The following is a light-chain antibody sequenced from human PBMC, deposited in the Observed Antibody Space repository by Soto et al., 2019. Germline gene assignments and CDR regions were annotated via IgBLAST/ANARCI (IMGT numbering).Light chain of an antibody. Sequence: QSVLTQPPSLSGAPGQRVTISCTGSSSNIGTYYDVHWYQQIPGTAPKLLIYGNSNRPSGVPDRFSGSKSGTSASLAITGLQAEDEADYYCQSYDSSLSSLVFGGGTKLTVL. V-gene: IGLV1-40*01. CDR2: GNS. CDR3: QSYDSSLSSLV. J-gene: IGLJ2*01. CDR1: SSNIGTYYD.